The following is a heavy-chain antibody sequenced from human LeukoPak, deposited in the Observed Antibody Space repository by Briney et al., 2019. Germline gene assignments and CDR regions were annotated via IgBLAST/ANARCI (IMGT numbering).Heavy chain of an antibody. CDR1: GGPIRTYQ. Sequence: SETLSLTCTVSGGPIRTYQWSWIRQPPGKGLEWIGYIYYSGSTNYNPSLKSRVTISVDTSKNQFSLKLSSVTAADTAVYYCARESPEGLAYWGQGTLVTVSS. CDR2: IYYSGST. J-gene: IGHJ4*02. V-gene: IGHV4-59*01. CDR3: ARESPEGLAY.